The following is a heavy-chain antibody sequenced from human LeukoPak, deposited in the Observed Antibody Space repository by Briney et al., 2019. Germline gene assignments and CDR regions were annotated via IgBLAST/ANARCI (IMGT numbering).Heavy chain of an antibody. Sequence: ASVKVSCKASGYTFTGYDMHWVRQAPGQGLEWMGWINPNSGVTAYAQKFQGRVTMTRDTSMSTAYMELIRLRSDDSAVYYCVRWFGIGEYYSYYYGLDVWGQGTSVTVSS. V-gene: IGHV1-2*02. CDR1: GYTFTGYD. D-gene: IGHD3-10*01. CDR2: INPNSGVT. CDR3: VRWFGIGEYYSYYYGLDV. J-gene: IGHJ6*02.